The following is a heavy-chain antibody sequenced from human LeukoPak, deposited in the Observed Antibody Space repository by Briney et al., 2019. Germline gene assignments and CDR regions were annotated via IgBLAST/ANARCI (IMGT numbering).Heavy chain of an antibody. Sequence: GGSLRLSCAASGFTFSDYYMSWIRQAPGKGLEWVSYISSSGSTIYYADSVEGRFAISRDNAKNSLYLQMNSLRAEDTAVYYCARCATGGSSSWSFDYWGQGTLVTVSS. V-gene: IGHV3-11*01. CDR1: GFTFSDYY. CDR3: ARCATGGSSSWSFDY. CDR2: ISSSGSTI. D-gene: IGHD6-13*01. J-gene: IGHJ4*02.